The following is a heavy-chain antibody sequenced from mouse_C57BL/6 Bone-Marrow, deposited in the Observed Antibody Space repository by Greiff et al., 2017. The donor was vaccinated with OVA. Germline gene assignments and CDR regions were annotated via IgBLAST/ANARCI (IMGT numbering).Heavy chain of an antibody. D-gene: IGHD4-1*01. V-gene: IGHV1-54*01. Sequence: QVQLQQSGAELVRPGPSVKVSCKASGYAFTNYLIEWVKQRPGQGLEWIGVINPGSGGTNYNEKFKGKATLTADKSSSTAYMQLSSLTSEDSAVYFCAELGGGFAYWGQGTLVTVSA. J-gene: IGHJ3*01. CDR1: GYAFTNYL. CDR3: AELGGGFAY. CDR2: INPGSGGT.